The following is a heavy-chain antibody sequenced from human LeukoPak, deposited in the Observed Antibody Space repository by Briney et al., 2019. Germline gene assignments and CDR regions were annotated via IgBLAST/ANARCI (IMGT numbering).Heavy chain of an antibody. V-gene: IGHV3-23*01. CDR3: AKDRSDLRVAAAGRDAFDI. J-gene: IGHJ3*02. Sequence: PGGSLRLSCAASGFTFSSYAMSWVRQAPGKGLEWVSAISGSGGSTYYADSVKGRFTISRDNSKNTLYLQMNSLRAEDTAVYYCAKDRSDLRVAAAGRDAFDIWGQGTMVTVSS. CDR2: ISGSGGST. D-gene: IGHD6-13*01. CDR1: GFTFSSYA.